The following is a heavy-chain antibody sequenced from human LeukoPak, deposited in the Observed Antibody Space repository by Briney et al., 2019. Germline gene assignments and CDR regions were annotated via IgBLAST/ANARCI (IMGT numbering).Heavy chain of an antibody. D-gene: IGHD3-16*02. J-gene: IGHJ4*02. Sequence: SETLSLTCTVSGGSISSGDYYWSWIRQPPGKGLECIGYIYFSGSTYYNPSLKSRVTISVETSKNQFSLKLSSVTAADTAVYYCARGPNYVWGSYQYFDYWGQGALVTVAS. CDR1: GGSISSGDYY. CDR3: ARGPNYVWGSYQYFDY. CDR2: IYFSGST. V-gene: IGHV4-30-4*01.